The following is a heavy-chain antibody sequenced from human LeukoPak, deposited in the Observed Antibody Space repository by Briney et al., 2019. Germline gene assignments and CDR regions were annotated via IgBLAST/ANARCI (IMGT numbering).Heavy chain of an antibody. J-gene: IGHJ6*03. CDR1: GGSISSYY. CDR3: ARAAGATKGAYYYYYMDV. CDR2: IYYSGST. D-gene: IGHD1-26*01. Sequence: SETLSLTCTVSGGSISSYYWSWIRQPPGKGLEWIGYIYYSGSTNYNPSLKSRVTISVDTSKNQFSLKLSSVTAADTAVYYCARAAGATKGAYYYYYMDVWGKGTTVTVSS. V-gene: IGHV4-59*01.